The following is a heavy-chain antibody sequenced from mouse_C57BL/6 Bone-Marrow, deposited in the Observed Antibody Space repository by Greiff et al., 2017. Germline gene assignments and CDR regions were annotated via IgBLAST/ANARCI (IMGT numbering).Heavy chain of an antibody. CDR2: ISSGGDYI. V-gene: IGHV5-9-1*02. CDR1: GFTFSSYA. CDR3: TRERGYGSSPYYFDY. J-gene: IGHJ2*01. D-gene: IGHD1-1*01. Sequence: EVKLVESGEGLVKPGGSLKLSCAASGFTFSSYAMSWVRQTPEKRLEWVAYISSGGDYIYYADTVKGRFTISRDNARNTLYLQISSLKSEDTAMYYCTRERGYGSSPYYFDYWGQGTTLTVSS.